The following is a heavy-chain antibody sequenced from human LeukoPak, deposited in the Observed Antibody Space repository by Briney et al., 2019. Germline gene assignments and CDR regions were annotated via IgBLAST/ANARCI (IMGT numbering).Heavy chain of an antibody. Sequence: PGGSLRLSCAASGFTFSDLTMNWVRQAPGKGPEWLSYITSSSNVISYADSVKGRFTISRDNAQNSLYLEMNSLRAEDTALYYCAKKRESSPTSFDNWGQGTLVTVSS. J-gene: IGHJ4*02. CDR2: ITSSSNVI. CDR3: AKKRESSPTSFDN. V-gene: IGHV3-48*01. CDR1: GFTFSDLT. D-gene: IGHD2/OR15-2a*01.